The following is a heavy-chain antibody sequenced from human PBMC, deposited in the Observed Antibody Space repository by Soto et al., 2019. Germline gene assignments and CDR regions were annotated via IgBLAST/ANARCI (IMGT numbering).Heavy chain of an antibody. V-gene: IGHV4-34*01. J-gene: IGHJ6*03. CDR3: ARGGVGYCSSTSCYSHSYYYYMDV. Sequence: SETLSLTCAIYGGPFSGYYWNWIRQPPGKGLEWIGEINHGGYTNYNPSLKSRVTMSVDTSKNQFSLKLSSVTAADTAVYYCARGGVGYCSSTSCYSHSYYYYMDVWGKGTTVTVS. CDR1: GGPFSGYY. CDR2: INHGGYT. D-gene: IGHD2-2*01.